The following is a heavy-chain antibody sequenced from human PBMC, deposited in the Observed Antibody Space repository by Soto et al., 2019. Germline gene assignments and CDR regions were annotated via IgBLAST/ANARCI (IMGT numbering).Heavy chain of an antibody. CDR3: ARGDRGAFDL. CDR2: IHSDGSST. V-gene: IGHV3-74*01. J-gene: IGHJ3*01. CDR1: GFTFSYYW. D-gene: IGHD2-21*02. Sequence: EVQLVESEGGLVQPGGSLRLSCAASGFTFSYYWMHWVRQAPGQGLVWVSRIHSDGSSTTYADSVKGPFTISRDNAKNQLYLQMNSLRAEDTAVYYCARGDRGAFDLWGQGTMVTVSS.